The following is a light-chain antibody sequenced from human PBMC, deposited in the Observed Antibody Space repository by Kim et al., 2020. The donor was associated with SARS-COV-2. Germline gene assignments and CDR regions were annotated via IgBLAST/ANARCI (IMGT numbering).Light chain of an antibody. CDR1: QSVSTD. Sequence: EVVMTQSPATLSVSPGERATLSCRASQSVSTDLAWYQQKSGQAPRLLIYGASTRATGIPARFSGSGSGTEFTLTISGLQSEDLAVYYFQQYKNWPPITFGQGTRLEIK. J-gene: IGKJ5*01. CDR3: QQYKNWPPIT. CDR2: GAS. V-gene: IGKV3D-15*01.